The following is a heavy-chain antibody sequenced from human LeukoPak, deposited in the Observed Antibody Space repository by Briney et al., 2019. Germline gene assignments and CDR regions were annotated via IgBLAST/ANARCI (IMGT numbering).Heavy chain of an antibody. CDR3: VRGKKITVVRGVIRNYYYYMDV. J-gene: IGHJ6*03. V-gene: IGHV4-34*01. CDR2: INHSGST. Sequence: SETLSLTCAVYGGSFSGYYWSWIRQPPGKGLEWIGEINHSGSTNYNPSLKSRVTISVDTSKNQFSLKLSSVAAADTAVYYCVRGKKITVVRGVIRNYYYYMDVWGKGTTVTVSS. D-gene: IGHD3-10*01. CDR1: GGSFSGYY.